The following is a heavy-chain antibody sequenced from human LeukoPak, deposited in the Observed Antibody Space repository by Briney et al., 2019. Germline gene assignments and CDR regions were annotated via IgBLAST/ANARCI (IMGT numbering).Heavy chain of an antibody. D-gene: IGHD1-26*01. CDR3: AKDGGTIVGTYDY. CDR2: ISGSGDST. J-gene: IGHJ4*02. CDR1: GLTFSSQV. Sequence: GGSLRLSCAASGLTFSSQVMSWVRQTPGKGLEWISTISGSGDSTYYADSVKGRFTISRDNSKNTLYLQMNSLRAEDTAVYYCAKDGGTIVGTYDYWGQGTLVTVSS. V-gene: IGHV3-23*01.